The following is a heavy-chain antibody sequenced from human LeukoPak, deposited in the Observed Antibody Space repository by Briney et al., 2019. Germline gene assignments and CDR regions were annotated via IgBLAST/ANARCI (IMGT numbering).Heavy chain of an antibody. D-gene: IGHD7-27*01. CDR2: IYYSGST. Sequence: SETLSLTCTVSGGSISSYYWSWIRQPPGNGLEWIGYIYYSGSTNYNPSLKSRVTISVDTSKNQFSLKLSSVTAADTAVYYCARTHSNWGRWFDPWGQGTLVTASS. CDR1: GGSISSYY. V-gene: IGHV4-59*13. CDR3: ARTHSNWGRWFDP. J-gene: IGHJ5*02.